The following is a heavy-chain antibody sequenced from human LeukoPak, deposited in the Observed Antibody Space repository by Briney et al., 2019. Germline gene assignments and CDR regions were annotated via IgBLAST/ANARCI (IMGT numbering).Heavy chain of an antibody. D-gene: IGHD2-2*02. Sequence: PGGSLRVSCAASGFTFSSYGMHWVRQAPGKGLEWVAVISYDGSNKYYADSVKGRFTISRDNSKNTLYLQMNSLRAEDTAVYYCAKDRGFRCSSTSCYTGPLDYWGQGTLVTVSS. V-gene: IGHV3-30*18. CDR1: GFTFSSYG. CDR3: AKDRGFRCSSTSCYTGPLDY. J-gene: IGHJ4*02. CDR2: ISYDGSNK.